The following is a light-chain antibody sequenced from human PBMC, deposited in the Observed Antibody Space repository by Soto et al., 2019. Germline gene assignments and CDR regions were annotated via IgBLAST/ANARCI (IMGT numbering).Light chain of an antibody. V-gene: IGLV2-8*01. CDR1: SSDVGGYNY. J-gene: IGLJ3*02. Sequence: QLVLTQPPSASGSPGQSVTISCTGTSSDVGGYNYVSWYQQYPGRAPKLMIYEVTKRPSGVPDRFSSSKSGNTASLTVSGLQAEDEADYYCSSYAASNNFYFVFGGGTKLTVL. CDR3: SSYAASNNFYFV. CDR2: EVT.